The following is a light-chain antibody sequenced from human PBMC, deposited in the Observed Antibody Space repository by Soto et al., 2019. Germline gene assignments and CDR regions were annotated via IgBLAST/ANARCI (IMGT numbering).Light chain of an antibody. CDR2: DAS. CDR1: QSVSSS. Sequence: EIVLTQSPATLSLCPGERATLSCRASQSVSSSLAWYQQKPGQAPRLLIYDASSRATGIPARFSGSGSGTDFTLTISSLETEDFVVYYCQQRSNWPLTFGGGTKVDIK. CDR3: QQRSNWPLT. V-gene: IGKV3-11*01. J-gene: IGKJ4*01.